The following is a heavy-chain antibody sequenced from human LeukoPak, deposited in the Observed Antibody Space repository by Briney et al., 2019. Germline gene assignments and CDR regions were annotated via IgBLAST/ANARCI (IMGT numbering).Heavy chain of an antibody. CDR3: ASSTVKYYYYYYMDV. J-gene: IGHJ6*03. V-gene: IGHV4-34*01. D-gene: IGHD4-17*01. CDR1: GGSFSGYY. Sequence: PSETPSLTCAVYGGSFSGYYWSWIRQPPGKGLEWIGEINHSGSTNYNPSLKSRVTISVDTSKNQFSLKLSSVTAADTAVYYCASSTVKYYYYYYMDVWGKGTTVTVSS. CDR2: INHSGST.